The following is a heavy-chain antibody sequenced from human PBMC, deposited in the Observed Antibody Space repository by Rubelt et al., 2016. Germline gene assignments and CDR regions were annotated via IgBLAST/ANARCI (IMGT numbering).Heavy chain of an antibody. CDR1: GFTVSSTY. J-gene: IGHJ6*02. Sequence: GGGLVQPGGSLRLSCAASGFTVSSTYMSWVRQAPEKGLEWVSVLYSGGSTYYADSVKGRFTISRDNSKNTLYLQMNSLRAGDTAVYYCARGGRYHGEPKPFGVDVWGRGTTVTVSS. D-gene: IGHD3-10*01. CDR2: LYSGGST. V-gene: IGHV3-66*01. CDR3: ARGGRYHGEPKPFGVDV.